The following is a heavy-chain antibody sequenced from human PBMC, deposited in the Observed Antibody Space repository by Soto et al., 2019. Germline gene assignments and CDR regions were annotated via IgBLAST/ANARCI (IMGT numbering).Heavy chain of an antibody. J-gene: IGHJ4*02. CDR3: ASGGVVDSHDY. D-gene: IGHD2-15*01. CDR1: GYSFTGYW. Sequence: GESLKISCKGSGYSFTGYWISWVRQMPGKGLEWMGRIDPSDSYTNYSPSFQGHVTISADKSISTAYLQWSSLKASDTAMYYCASGGVVDSHDYWGQGTLVTVSS. V-gene: IGHV5-10-1*01. CDR2: IDPSDSYT.